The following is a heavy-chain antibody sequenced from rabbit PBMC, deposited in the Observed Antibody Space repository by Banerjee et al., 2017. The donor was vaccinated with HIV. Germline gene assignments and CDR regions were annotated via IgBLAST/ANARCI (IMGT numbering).Heavy chain of an antibody. D-gene: IGHD6-1*01. CDR2: IYAGSGGST. CDR3: ARDAYYTYGDAYATGNL. J-gene: IGHJ4*01. CDR1: GIDFSSYYY. V-gene: IGHV1S45*01. Sequence: QEQLEESGGDLVKPGASLTLTCKASGIDFSSYYYMCWVRQAPGKGLEWIACIYAGSGGSTYYASWAKGRFTISKTSSTTVTLQMTSLTAADTATYFCARDAYYTYGDAYATGNLWGPGTLVTVS.